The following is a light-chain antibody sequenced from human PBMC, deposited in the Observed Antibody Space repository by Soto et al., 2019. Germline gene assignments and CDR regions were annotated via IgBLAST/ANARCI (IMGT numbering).Light chain of an antibody. CDR3: QQRSRWPLT. J-gene: IGKJ4*01. CDR2: DAS. V-gene: IGKV3-11*01. CDR1: HIFSNS. Sequence: EIVLTQSPATLSLSPGERATLSCRASHIFSNSLAWYHQKPGQPPRLIIYDASNRATGIPARFSGSESGTDFTLTISSLALEDFGVYSCQQRSRWPLTVGGGTKVEIK.